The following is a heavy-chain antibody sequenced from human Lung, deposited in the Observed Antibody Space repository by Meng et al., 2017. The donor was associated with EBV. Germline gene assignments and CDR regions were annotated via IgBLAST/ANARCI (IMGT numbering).Heavy chain of an antibody. Sequence: QVLLLQSGAEVRKPGASVRVSCEASGYTFASYGISWLRQAPGQGLEWMGWFVNNVDTYSAQKFQGRVTMTTDTHTSTAFMELRSLRSDDTAVYYCARGTPGRSYSDYWGQGTLVTVSS. V-gene: IGHV1-18*01. D-gene: IGHD3-10*01. CDR1: GYTFASYG. CDR2: FVNNVDT. J-gene: IGHJ4*02. CDR3: ARGTPGRSYSDY.